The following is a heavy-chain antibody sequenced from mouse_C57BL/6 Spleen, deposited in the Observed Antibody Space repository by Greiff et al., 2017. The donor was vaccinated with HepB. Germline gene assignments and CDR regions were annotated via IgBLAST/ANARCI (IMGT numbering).Heavy chain of an antibody. CDR1: GYTFTDYE. D-gene: IGHD1-3*01. CDR2: IDPETGGT. J-gene: IGHJ3*01. Sequence: LVESGAELVRPGASVTLSCKASGYTFTDYEMHWVKQTPVHGLEWIGAIDPETGGTAYNQKFKGKAILTADKSSSTAYMELRSLTSEDSAVYYCTRNSGAYWGQGTLVTVSA. V-gene: IGHV1-15*01. CDR3: TRNSGAY.